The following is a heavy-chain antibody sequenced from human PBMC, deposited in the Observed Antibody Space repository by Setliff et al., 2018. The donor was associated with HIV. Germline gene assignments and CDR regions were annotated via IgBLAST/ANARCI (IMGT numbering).Heavy chain of an antibody. CDR2: IYHSGST. Sequence: SETLSLTCTVSGYSISSGYYWGWIRQPPGKGLEWIGGIYHSGSTYYNPSLKSRVTISVDTSKNQFSLKLSSVTAADTAVYYCARGLTLFSYSSSSRFDYWGQGTLVTVSS. CDR3: ARGLTLFSYSSSSRFDY. J-gene: IGHJ4*02. D-gene: IGHD6-6*01. V-gene: IGHV4-38-2*02. CDR1: GYSISSGYY.